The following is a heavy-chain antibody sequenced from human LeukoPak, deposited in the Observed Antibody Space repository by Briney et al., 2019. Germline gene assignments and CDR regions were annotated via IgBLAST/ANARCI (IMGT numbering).Heavy chain of an antibody. CDR1: GFTFSSYG. CDR2: IRYDGSNK. Sequence: QSGGSLRLSCAASGFTFSSYGMHWVRQAPGKGLEWVAFIRYDGSNKYYADSVKGRFTISRDNSKNTLYLQMNSLRAEDTAVYYCAKGAVVVPAAMGYNWFDPWGQGTLVTVSS. CDR3: AKGAVVVPAAMGYNWFDP. D-gene: IGHD2-2*01. J-gene: IGHJ5*02. V-gene: IGHV3-30*02.